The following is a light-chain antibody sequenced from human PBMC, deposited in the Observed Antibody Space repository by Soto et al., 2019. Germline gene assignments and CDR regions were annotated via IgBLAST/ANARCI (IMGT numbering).Light chain of an antibody. J-gene: IGKJ3*01. CDR2: GTS. V-gene: IGKV3-20*01. Sequence: EIVLTQSPGTLSLSPGERATLSCRASQSVSSKYLAWYQQKPGQAPRVLIYGTSIRASGVPERLSGGGSGTDFTLTITRLEPEDFAVYYCQQYGSSLFTFGPETKMDIK. CDR1: QSVSSKY. CDR3: QQYGSSLFT.